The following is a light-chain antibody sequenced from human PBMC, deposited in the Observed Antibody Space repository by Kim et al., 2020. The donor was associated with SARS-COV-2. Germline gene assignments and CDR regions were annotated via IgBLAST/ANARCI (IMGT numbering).Light chain of an antibody. Sequence: AATGDRITTTCRASQRISSYLAWYQQKPGKAPNLLIYAASTLQSGVPSRFSGSGSGTDFTLTISCLQSEDFATYYCQQYYDYPRTFGQGTKVEIK. CDR1: QRISSY. J-gene: IGKJ1*01. CDR2: AAS. V-gene: IGKV1-8*01. CDR3: QQYYDYPRT.